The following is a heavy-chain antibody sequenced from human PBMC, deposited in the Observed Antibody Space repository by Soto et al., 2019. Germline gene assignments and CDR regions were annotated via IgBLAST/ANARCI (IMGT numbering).Heavy chain of an antibody. CDR1: GFTFSSYA. CDR3: AKDLHPSGYGMDV. V-gene: IGHV3-23*01. J-gene: IGHJ6*02. Sequence: PGGPQSLSYAASGFTFSSYAVSWVRQVPGKGLEWVSAISGSGGSTYYADSVKGRFTISRDNSKNTLYLQMNSLRVEDTAVYYCAKDLHPSGYGMDVWGQGTTVTVSS. CDR2: ISGSGGST. D-gene: IGHD6-25*01.